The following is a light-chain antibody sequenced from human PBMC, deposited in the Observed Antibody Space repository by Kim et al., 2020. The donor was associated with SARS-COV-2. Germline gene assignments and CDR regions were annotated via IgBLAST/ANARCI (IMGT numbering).Light chain of an antibody. V-gene: IGLV1-40*01. Sequence: VTNACTGRHSNSGACYDVHWYQQLPGTAHKLLIYDNSNRPSGVPDRFSGSKSGTSASLAITGLQAEDEADYYCQSYDSSLSGFVVFGGGTQLTVL. CDR3: QSYDSSLSGFVV. CDR2: DNS. J-gene: IGLJ2*01. CDR1: HSNSGACYD.